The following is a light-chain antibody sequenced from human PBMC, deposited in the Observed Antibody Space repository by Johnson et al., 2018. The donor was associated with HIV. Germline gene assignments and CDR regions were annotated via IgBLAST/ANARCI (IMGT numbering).Light chain of an antibody. CDR2: DTY. CDR1: SSNIGNNY. V-gene: IGLV1-51*01. J-gene: IGLJ1*01. CDR3: GTWDSSLSAPYV. Sequence: QSVLTQPPSVSAAPGQKVTISCSGSSSNIGNNYVSWYQQLPGTAPKLLIYDTYKRPSGIPDRISGSKSGTSATLGITGLQTGDEADYYCGTWDSSLSAPYVFGTGTKVTFL.